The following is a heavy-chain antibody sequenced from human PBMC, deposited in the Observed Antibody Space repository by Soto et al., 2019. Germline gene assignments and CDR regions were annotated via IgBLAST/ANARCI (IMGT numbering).Heavy chain of an antibody. CDR1: GYTFSSSD. V-gene: IGHV1-18*01. Sequence: QVQLVQSGAEVKKPGASAKVSCKASGYTFSSSDISWVRQAPGQGLEWMGWISAYTGNTNYAQRLQGRLTMTTDTSTNPAYVELRSLRSDDTAVFDCALGGPISGSYWGGDDWGQGTLVTVSS. J-gene: IGHJ4*02. CDR3: ALGGPISGSYWGGDD. CDR2: ISAYTGNT. D-gene: IGHD1-26*01.